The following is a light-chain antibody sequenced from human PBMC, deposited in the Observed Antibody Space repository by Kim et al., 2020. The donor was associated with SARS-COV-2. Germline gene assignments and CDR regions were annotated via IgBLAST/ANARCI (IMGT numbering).Light chain of an antibody. J-gene: IGKJ4*01. Sequence: SMSPRKRATHSCRAIQSVSSNLAWYKQRPGQAPRLLIYDASTRATGIPARFSGSGSGTQFTLTISSLQSEDFAVYYCHQYNNWPLTFGGGTKLEI. CDR2: DAS. CDR1: QSVSSN. V-gene: IGKV3-15*01. CDR3: HQYNNWPLT.